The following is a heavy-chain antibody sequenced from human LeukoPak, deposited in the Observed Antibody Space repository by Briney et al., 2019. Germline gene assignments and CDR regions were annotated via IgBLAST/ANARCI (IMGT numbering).Heavy chain of an antibody. D-gene: IGHD3-22*01. CDR2: IYSGGST. J-gene: IGHJ4*02. V-gene: IGHV3-66*01. Sequence: PGGSLRLSCAASGFTVSSNYMSWVRQAPGKGLEWVSVIYSGGSTYYADSVKGRFTISRDNSKNTLYLQMNSLRAEDTAVYYCARGDTYYYDSSGYCFDYWGQGTLVTVSS. CDR3: ARGDTYYYDSSGYCFDY. CDR1: GFTVSSNY.